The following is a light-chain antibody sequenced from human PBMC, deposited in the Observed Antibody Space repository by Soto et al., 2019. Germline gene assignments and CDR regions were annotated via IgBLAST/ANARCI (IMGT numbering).Light chain of an antibody. CDR2: AAS. V-gene: IGKV1-12*01. Sequence: DIQMTQSPSSLSASVGDRVTITCQASQDISNYLNWYQQKPGKAPKLLIYAASTLQSGVPSRFSGSGSGTDFTLTISSLQPDDFATYYCQQVNHFPFTFGQGTYLEIK. CDR3: QQVNHFPFT. J-gene: IGKJ2*01. CDR1: QDISNY.